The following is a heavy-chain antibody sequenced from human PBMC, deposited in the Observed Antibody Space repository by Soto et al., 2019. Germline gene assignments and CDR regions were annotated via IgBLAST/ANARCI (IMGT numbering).Heavy chain of an antibody. J-gene: IGHJ4*02. V-gene: IGHV1-69*02. Sequence: QVQMVQSGDEVKKPGSSVKVSCKASGGTFSSYTISWVRQAPGQGLEWMGRIIPILGIANYAQKFQGRVTITADKSTSTAYMELSSLRSEDTAVYYCARDDGLAYCGGDCYSWGQGTLVTVSS. CDR3: ARDDGLAYCGGDCYS. CDR1: GGTFSSYT. CDR2: IIPILGIA. D-gene: IGHD2-21*02.